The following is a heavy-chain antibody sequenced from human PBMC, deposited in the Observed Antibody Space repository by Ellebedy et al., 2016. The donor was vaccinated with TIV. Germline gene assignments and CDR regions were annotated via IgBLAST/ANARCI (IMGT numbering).Heavy chain of an antibody. V-gene: IGHV3-74*01. CDR1: GFTFSSYW. Sequence: GESLKISCAASGFTFSSYWMHWVRQAPGKGLVWVSRINSDGSSTSYADSVKGRFTISRDNAKNTLYLQMNSLSAEDTAVYYCARELGSVYYGSGSYYKGPYYYGMDVWGQGTTVTVSS. CDR3: ARELGSVYYGSGSYYKGPYYYGMDV. D-gene: IGHD3-10*01. J-gene: IGHJ6*02. CDR2: INSDGSST.